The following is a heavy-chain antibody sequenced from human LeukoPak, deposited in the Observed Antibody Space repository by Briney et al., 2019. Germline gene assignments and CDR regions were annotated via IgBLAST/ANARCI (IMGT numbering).Heavy chain of an antibody. D-gene: IGHD3-3*01. Sequence: GGSLRLSCAASGFTFSSYGMHWVRQAPGKGLEWVAVISYDGSNKYYADSVKGRFTISRDNSKNTLYLQMNSLRAEDTAVYYRAKDYYDFWSGGYYYYYGMDVWGQGTTVTVSS. CDR1: GFTFSSYG. CDR3: AKDYYDFWSGGYYYYYGMDV. J-gene: IGHJ6*02. V-gene: IGHV3-30*18. CDR2: ISYDGSNK.